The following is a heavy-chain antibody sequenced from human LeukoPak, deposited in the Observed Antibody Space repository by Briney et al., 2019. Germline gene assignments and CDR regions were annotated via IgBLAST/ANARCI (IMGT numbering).Heavy chain of an antibody. D-gene: IGHD3-22*01. V-gene: IGHV1-69*13. CDR2: IIPIFGTA. Sequence: SVKVSCKASGGTFSIYAISWVRRAPGQGLEWMGGIIPIFGTANYAQKFQGRVTITADESTSTAYMELSSLRSEDTAVYYCARAGSYYYDSSGYYYDWGQGTLVTVSS. CDR3: ARAGSYYYDSSGYYYD. J-gene: IGHJ4*02. CDR1: GGTFSIYA.